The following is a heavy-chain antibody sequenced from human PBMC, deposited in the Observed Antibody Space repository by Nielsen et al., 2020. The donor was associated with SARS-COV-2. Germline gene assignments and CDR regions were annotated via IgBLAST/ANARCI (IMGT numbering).Heavy chain of an antibody. J-gene: IGHJ6*02. D-gene: IGHD2-2*01. CDR3: ARDPAYIVVVGYYYYGMDV. CDR2: ISSSSSYI. V-gene: IGHV3-21*01. Sequence: VRQAPGNGLEWVSSISSSSSYIYYADSVKGRFTISRDNAKNSLYLQMNSLRAEDTAVYYCARDPAYIVVVGYYYYGMDVWGQGTTVTVSS.